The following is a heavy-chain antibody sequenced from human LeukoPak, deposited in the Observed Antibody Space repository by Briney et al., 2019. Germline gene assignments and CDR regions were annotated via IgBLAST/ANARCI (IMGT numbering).Heavy chain of an antibody. V-gene: IGHV3-49*04. Sequence: GGSLRLSCAASGFTFSSYSMNWVRQAPGKGLEWVGFVRSGAYGGTAVYAASVRGRVYISRDDSKSIAYLQLDSLKAEDTAVYYCISAAGDYWGQGTLVTVSS. CDR2: VRSGAYGGTA. J-gene: IGHJ4*02. CDR3: ISAAGDY. CDR1: GFTFSSYS.